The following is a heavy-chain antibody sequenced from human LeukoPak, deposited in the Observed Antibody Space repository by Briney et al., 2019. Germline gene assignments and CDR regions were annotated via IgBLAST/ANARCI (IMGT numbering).Heavy chain of an antibody. CDR2: IYYSGST. J-gene: IGHJ4*02. Sequence: SETLSLTCTVSGGSISSYYWSWIRQPPGKGLEWIGYIYYSGSTNYSPSLKSRVTISVDTSKNQFSLKLSSVTAADTAVYYCARHKWADGGSYYWLDYWGQGTLVTVSS. CDR1: GGSISSYY. CDR3: ARHKWADGGSYYWLDY. V-gene: IGHV4-59*08. D-gene: IGHD1-26*01.